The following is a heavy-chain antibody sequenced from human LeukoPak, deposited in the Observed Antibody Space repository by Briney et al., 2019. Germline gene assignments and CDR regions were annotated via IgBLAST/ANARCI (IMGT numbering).Heavy chain of an antibody. CDR1: GFTFSSYG. D-gene: IGHD4-11*01. V-gene: IGHV3-30*02. CDR2: IQYDGSNK. J-gene: IGHJ4*02. CDR3: AKDSVFLLTTVTSYYFDY. Sequence: GGSLRLSCAASGFTFSSYGMHWVRQAPGKGLEWVAFIQYDGSNKYYADSVKGRFTISRDNSKNTLYLQMNSLRAEDTAVYYCAKDSVFLLTTVTSYYFDYWGQGTLVTVSS.